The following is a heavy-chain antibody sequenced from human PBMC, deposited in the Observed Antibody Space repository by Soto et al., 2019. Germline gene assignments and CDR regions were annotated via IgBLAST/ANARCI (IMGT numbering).Heavy chain of an antibody. J-gene: IGHJ6*02. CDR1: GFSLSTSGMC. D-gene: IGHD3-10*01. CDR2: IDWDDDK. CDR3: ARTLRRLVPLYSSCGMHV. V-gene: IGHV2-70*01. Sequence: ESGPTLVNPTQTLTLTCTFAGFSLSTSGMCVSWIRQPPGKALEWLALIDWDDDKYYSTSLKTRLTISKDTSKNQAVLTTTNMDPVDTATYYCARTLRRLVPLYSSCGMHVWGPGPTVTLSS.